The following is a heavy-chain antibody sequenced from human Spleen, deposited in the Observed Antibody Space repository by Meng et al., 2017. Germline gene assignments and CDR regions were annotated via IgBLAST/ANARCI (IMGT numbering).Heavy chain of an antibody. CDR3: ARRRIAAAGMLDY. CDR2: IYHSGST. CDR1: GGSISSSNW. V-gene: IGHV4-4*02. D-gene: IGHD6-13*01. Sequence: QVQLQGAGPGLVKPSGTLSLPCAVSGGSISSSNWWSWVRQPPGKGLEWIGEIYHSGSTNYNPSLKSRVTISVDKSKNQFSLKLSSVTAADTAVYYCARRRIAAAGMLDYWGQGTLVTVSS. J-gene: IGHJ4*02.